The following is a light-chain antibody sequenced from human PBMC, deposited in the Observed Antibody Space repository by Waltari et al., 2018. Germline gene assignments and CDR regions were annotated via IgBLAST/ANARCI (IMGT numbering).Light chain of an antibody. Sequence: VLTQSPGTLSLSPGERATLSCRANESVSSSYLAWYQHKPGQAPRLLIYGASSRAAGIPERFRGSGSGTDFTLTISRLEPEDFAVYYCHRYGRSYTFGQGTKQEIK. CDR2: GAS. V-gene: IGKV3-20*01. J-gene: IGKJ2*01. CDR1: ESVSSSY. CDR3: HRYGRSYT.